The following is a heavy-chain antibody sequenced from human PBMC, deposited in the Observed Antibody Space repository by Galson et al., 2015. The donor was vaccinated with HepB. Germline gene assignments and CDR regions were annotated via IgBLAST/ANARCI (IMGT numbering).Heavy chain of an antibody. J-gene: IGHJ4*02. Sequence: SLRLSCAASGFTFSDAWMTWVRQAPGKGLEWVSAISGSGGSTYYADSVKGRFTISRDNSKNTLYLQMNSLRAEDTAVYYCAKDKYYDILSGPDYFDYWGQGTLVTVSS. D-gene: IGHD3-9*01. CDR1: GFTFSDAW. V-gene: IGHV3-23*01. CDR2: ISGSGGST. CDR3: AKDKYYDILSGPDYFDY.